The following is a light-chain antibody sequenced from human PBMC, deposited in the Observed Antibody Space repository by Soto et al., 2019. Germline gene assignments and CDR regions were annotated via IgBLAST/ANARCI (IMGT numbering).Light chain of an antibody. CDR1: QSVSSN. Sequence: EIVMTQSPATLSVSPGERSTLSCRASQSVSSNLAWYQQKPGQAPRLLIYGASTRATGIPARFSGSGSGTEFTLTISSLQSEDFAVYYCQQYNNWPFPSWTFGQGTKVEIK. CDR3: QQYNNWPFPSWT. CDR2: GAS. J-gene: IGKJ1*01. V-gene: IGKV3-15*01.